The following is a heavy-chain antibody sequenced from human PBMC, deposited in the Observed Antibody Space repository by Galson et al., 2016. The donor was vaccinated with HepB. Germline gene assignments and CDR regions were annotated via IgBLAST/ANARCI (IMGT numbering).Heavy chain of an antibody. CDR2: INRDGSSA. D-gene: IGHD6-13*01. Sequence: SLRLSCAASGFTFSSYAMTWVRQAPGKGLVWVSRINRDGSSASYADSVKGRFTISRDNAKNKLYLQMNSLRAEDTAVYYCASSVAAAGNWFDPWGQGTLVTVSS. V-gene: IGHV3-74*01. J-gene: IGHJ5*02. CDR1: GFTFSSYA. CDR3: ASSVAAAGNWFDP.